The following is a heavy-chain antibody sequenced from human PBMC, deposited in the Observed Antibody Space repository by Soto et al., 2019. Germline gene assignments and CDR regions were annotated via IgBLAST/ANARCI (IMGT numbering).Heavy chain of an antibody. Sequence: QVQLVQSGAEVKKPGSSVKVSCKASGGTFSSYAISWVRQAPGQGLEWMGGINPIFGTANYAQRFQGRVTVTADESTSTAYMELSSLRSEDTAGYYCAGSPNYGDYDGAFWGQGTLGTVSS. V-gene: IGHV1-69*12. CDR3: AGSPNYGDYDGAF. J-gene: IGHJ4*02. CDR1: GGTFSSYA. CDR2: INPIFGTA. D-gene: IGHD4-17*01.